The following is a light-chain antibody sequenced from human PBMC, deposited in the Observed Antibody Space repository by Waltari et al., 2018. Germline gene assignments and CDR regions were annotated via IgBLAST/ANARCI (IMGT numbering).Light chain of an antibody. Sequence: QTVVTPEPSLSVSPGGTVTLTCALTSCSVSTTSYATWYQQTPGQPPRTLVYKGSSRSSGVPDRFSGSIFGNKAALTITGAQADDECNYYCALYMGSGIWVFGGGTKLTVL. CDR1: SCSVSTTSY. J-gene: IGLJ3*02. V-gene: IGLV8-61*01. CDR3: ALYMGSGIWV. CDR2: KGS.